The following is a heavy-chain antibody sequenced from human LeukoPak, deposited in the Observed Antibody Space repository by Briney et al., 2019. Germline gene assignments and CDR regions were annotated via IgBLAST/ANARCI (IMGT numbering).Heavy chain of an antibody. V-gene: IGHV4-34*01. CDR3: ARGSRVLRFLEWLLTFDY. D-gene: IGHD3-3*01. CDR1: GGPFSGYY. CDR2: INHSGST. Sequence: SETLSLTCAVYGGPFSGYYWSWIRQPPGKGLEWIGEINHSGSTNYNPSLKSRVTISVDTSKNQFSLKLSSVTAADTAVYYCARGSRVLRFLEWLLTFDYWGQGTLVTVSS. J-gene: IGHJ4*02.